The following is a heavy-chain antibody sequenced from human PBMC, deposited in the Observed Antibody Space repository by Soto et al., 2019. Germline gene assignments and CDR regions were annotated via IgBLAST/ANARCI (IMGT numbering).Heavy chain of an antibody. CDR1: QFPFDVYS. CDR2: IRHTTSAT. J-gene: IGHJ3*01. Sequence: GQLVESGGDFVQPGESLRLSCVASQFPFDVYSMHWVRQAPGKGLEWVSYIRHTTSATFYADAVKGRFTISRDNRKNSLFLQMKSLRDYDTGVYFCARDRGSSGMFELDVWGPGTLVTVSS. CDR3: ARDRGSSGMFELDV. V-gene: IGHV3-48*02. D-gene: IGHD6-19*01.